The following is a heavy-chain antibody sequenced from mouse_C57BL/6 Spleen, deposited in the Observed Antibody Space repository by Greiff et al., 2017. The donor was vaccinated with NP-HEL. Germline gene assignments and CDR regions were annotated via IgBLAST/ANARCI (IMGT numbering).Heavy chain of an antibody. V-gene: IGHV5-6*01. CDR3: ARHGPYYFDY. CDR2: ISSGGSYT. J-gene: IGHJ2*01. CDR1: GFTFSSYG. Sequence: EVKLVESGGDLVKPGGSLKLSCAASGFTFSSYGMSWVRQTPDKRLEWVATISSGGSYTYYPDSVKGRVTISRDNAKNTLYLQMSSLKSEDTAMYYCARHGPYYFDYWGQGTTLTVSS.